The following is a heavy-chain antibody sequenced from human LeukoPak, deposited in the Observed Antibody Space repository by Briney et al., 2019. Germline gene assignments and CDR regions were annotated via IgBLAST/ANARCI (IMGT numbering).Heavy chain of an antibody. Sequence: GGSLRPSCAASGFTFSSYSMNWVRQAPGKGLEGVSPISSSSSYIYYADSVKGRFTISRDNAKNSLYLQMNSLRAEDTAVYYCARGGYDSSGYYYVAFDYWGQGTLVTVSS. D-gene: IGHD3-22*01. CDR3: ARGGYDSSGYYYVAFDY. V-gene: IGHV3-21*01. CDR2: ISSSSSYI. J-gene: IGHJ4*02. CDR1: GFTFSSYS.